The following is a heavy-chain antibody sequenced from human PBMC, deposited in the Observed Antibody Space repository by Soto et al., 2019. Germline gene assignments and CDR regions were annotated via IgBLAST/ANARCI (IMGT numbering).Heavy chain of an antibody. V-gene: IGHV4-30-4*01. CDR1: GGSIRGGDYY. D-gene: IGHD3-10*01. CDR3: AREYYYGSGSPMAH. CDR2: IYDSGSA. J-gene: IGHJ4*02. Sequence: SETLSLTCTVSGGSIRGGDYYWSWIRQPPGKGLEWMGYIYDSGSAYYNPSLKRRLTISVDRSKNQFSLKLTPVTAADTAVYFCAREYYYGSGSPMAHWGQGTLVTVSS.